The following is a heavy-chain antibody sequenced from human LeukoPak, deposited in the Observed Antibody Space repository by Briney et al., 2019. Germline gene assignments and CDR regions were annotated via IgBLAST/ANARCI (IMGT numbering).Heavy chain of an antibody. CDR3: ARVGGGYCSSTSCYRYFQH. CDR2: IYYSGST. D-gene: IGHD2-2*03. J-gene: IGHJ1*01. Sequence: SETLSLTCTVSGGSLSSYYWSWIRQPPGKGLEWIGYIYYSGSTNYNPSLKSRVTISVDTSKNQFSLKLSSVTAADTAVYYCARVGGGYCSSTSCYRYFQHWGQGTLVTVSS. CDR1: GGSLSSYY. V-gene: IGHV4-59*01.